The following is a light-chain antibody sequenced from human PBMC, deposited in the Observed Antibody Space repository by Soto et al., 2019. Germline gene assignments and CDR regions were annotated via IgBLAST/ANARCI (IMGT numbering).Light chain of an antibody. J-gene: IGLJ1*01. V-gene: IGLV2-14*01. CDR2: DVS. CDR1: SRDVGGYNS. CDR3: SSYTTGGSYV. Sequence: QSALTQPASVSGSPGLSIAISCTGTSRDVGGYNSVSWYQQQPGKVPKLMIYDVSNRPSGVSNRFSGSKSGNTASLTISGLQAKDEGDYSCSSYTTGGSYVFGTGTKLTVL.